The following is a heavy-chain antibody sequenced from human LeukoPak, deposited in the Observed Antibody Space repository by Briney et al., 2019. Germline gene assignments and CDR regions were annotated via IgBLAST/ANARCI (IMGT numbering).Heavy chain of an antibody. D-gene: IGHD6-13*01. CDR2: IRSKAKDYAT. Sequence: GGSLRLSCAASGFTFSGAAMHWVRQASGKGLEWIGRIRSKAKDYATEYASSVNGRFTISRDDSRNMAYLQMNSLRAEDTAVYYCAKRSDSSSWYSVTAHFDYWGQGTLVTVSS. CDR1: GFTFSGAA. J-gene: IGHJ4*02. CDR3: AKRSDSSSWYSVTAHFDY. V-gene: IGHV3-73*01.